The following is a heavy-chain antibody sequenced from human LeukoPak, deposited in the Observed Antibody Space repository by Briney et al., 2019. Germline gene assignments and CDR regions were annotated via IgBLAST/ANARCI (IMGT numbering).Heavy chain of an antibody. Sequence: PSETLSLTCTVSGGSISSYYWSWIRQPPGKGLEWIGYIYHSGSTYYNPSLKSRVTISVDRSKNQFSLKLSSVTAADTAVYYCARVTGENWFDPWGQGTLVTVSS. J-gene: IGHJ5*02. V-gene: IGHV4-59*12. CDR1: GGSISSYY. CDR3: ARVTGENWFDP. CDR2: IYHSGST. D-gene: IGHD3-16*01.